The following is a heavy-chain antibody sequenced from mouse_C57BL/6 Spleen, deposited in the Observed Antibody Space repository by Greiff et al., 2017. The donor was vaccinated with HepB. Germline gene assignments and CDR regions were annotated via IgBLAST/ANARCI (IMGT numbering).Heavy chain of an antibody. CDR1: GFSLTSYA. D-gene: IGHD1-1*01. V-gene: IGHV2-9-1*01. J-gene: IGHJ1*03. Sequence: VQGVESGPGLVAPSQSLSITCTVSGFSLTSYAISWVRQPPGKGLEWLGVIWTGGGTNYNSALKSRLSISKDNSKSQVFLKMNSLQTDDTARYYCARRGYGSSYGGYFDVWGTGTTVTVSS. CDR3: ARRGYGSSYGGYFDV. CDR2: IWTGGGT.